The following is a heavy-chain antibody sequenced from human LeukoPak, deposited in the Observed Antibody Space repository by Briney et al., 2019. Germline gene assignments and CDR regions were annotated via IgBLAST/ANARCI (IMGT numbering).Heavy chain of an antibody. D-gene: IGHD6-19*01. V-gene: IGHV3-30*18. CDR1: GFTFNYYG. J-gene: IGHJ4*02. Sequence: AGKSLRLSCTASGFTFNYYGMHWVRQAPGKGLEWVAVLSYDGSNKYYADSVKGRFTISRDNSKNTLYLQMNSLRAEDTAVYYCAKAYSGGWYVTDYWGQGTLVTVSS. CDR3: AKAYSGGWYVTDY. CDR2: LSYDGSNK.